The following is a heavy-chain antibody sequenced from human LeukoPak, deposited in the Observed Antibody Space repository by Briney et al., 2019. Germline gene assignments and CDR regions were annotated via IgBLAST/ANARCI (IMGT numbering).Heavy chain of an antibody. CDR2: ITSGSSYI. CDR1: GFTFSSYN. CDR3: ARDLLGWELHYFDY. D-gene: IGHD1-26*01. J-gene: IGHJ4*02. Sequence: PGGSLRLSCAASGFTFSSYNMNWVRQAPGKGLEWVSSITSGSSYIYYADSVKGRFTISRDNAKNSLYLQMNSLRAEDTAVYYCARDLLGWELHYFDYWGQGTLVTVSS. V-gene: IGHV3-21*01.